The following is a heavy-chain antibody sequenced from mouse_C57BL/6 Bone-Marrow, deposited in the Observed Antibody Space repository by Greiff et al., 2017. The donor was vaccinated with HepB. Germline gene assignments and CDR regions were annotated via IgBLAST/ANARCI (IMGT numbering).Heavy chain of an antibody. CDR3: AKKNYNLLWLRPYYFDY. V-gene: IGHV2-5*01. CDR2: IWRGGST. J-gene: IGHJ2*01. D-gene: IGHD2-2*01. CDR1: GFSLPSSG. Sequence: VTLVDSGPGLFQPSPSLSITFPFSGFSLPSSGVPWVRPSPGTGLAWLGVIWRGGSTDYNAAFMSRLSITKDNSKSQVFFKMNSLQADDTAIYYCAKKNYNLLWLRPYYFDYWGQGTTLTVSS.